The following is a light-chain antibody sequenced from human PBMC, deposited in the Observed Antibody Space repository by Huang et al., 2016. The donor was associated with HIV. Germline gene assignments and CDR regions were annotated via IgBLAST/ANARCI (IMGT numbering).Light chain of an antibody. CDR2: DAS. CDR3: QQRSAWPRT. CDR1: QSVFSY. V-gene: IGKV3-11*01. J-gene: IGKJ2*01. Sequence: EIVLTQSPATLSLSPGGSATLSCRTSQSVFSYLAWYQQRPGQAPRLLIYDASNRATGVSARFIGSGSGTDFALTISSLESEDFAVYYCQQRSAWPRTFGQGTKLEI.